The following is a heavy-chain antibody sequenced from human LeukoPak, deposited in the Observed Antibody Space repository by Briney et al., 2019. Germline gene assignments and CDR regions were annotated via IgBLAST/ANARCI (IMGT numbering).Heavy chain of an antibody. CDR2: IYTTGST. CDR1: GGSMNRYY. D-gene: IGHD3-22*01. CDR3: ARCLISYDSNYYYMDV. V-gene: IGHV4-4*07. J-gene: IGHJ6*03. Sequence: PSETLSLTCTVSGGSMNRYYWSWIRQPAGKGLEWIGRIYTTGSTNYNPSLKSRVTMSVDTSKNQFSLKLSSVTAADTAVYFCARCLISYDSNYYYMDVWGKGTTVTVSS.